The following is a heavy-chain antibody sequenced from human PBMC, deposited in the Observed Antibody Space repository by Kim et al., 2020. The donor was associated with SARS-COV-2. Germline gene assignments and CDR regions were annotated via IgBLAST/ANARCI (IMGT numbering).Heavy chain of an antibody. CDR1: GGSVSSGSYY. J-gene: IGHJ4*02. V-gene: IGHV4-61*01. D-gene: IGHD2-21*02. CDR3: ARVWTAYCGGDCYSFDY. CDR2: IYYSGST. Sequence: SDTLSLTCTVSGGSVSSGSYYWSWIRQPPGKGLEWIGYIYYSGSTNYNPSLKSRATISVDTSKNQFSLKLSSVTAADTAVYYCARVWTAYCGGDCYSFDYWGQGTLVTVSS.